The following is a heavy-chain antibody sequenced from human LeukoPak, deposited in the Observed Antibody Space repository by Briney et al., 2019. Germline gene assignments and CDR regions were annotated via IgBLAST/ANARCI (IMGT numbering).Heavy chain of an antibody. J-gene: IGHJ4*02. CDR1: GDSISSRSYY. CDR3: ARVGVVFDY. CDR2: IYYSGNT. D-gene: IGHD3-16*01. V-gene: IGHV4-39*01. Sequence: PSETLSLTCTVSGDSISSRSYYWGWIRQPPGKGLDWIGSIYYSGNTYYNPSLKSRVTISVDTSKNQFSLKLSSVTAADTAVYYCARVGVVFDYWGQGTLVTVSS.